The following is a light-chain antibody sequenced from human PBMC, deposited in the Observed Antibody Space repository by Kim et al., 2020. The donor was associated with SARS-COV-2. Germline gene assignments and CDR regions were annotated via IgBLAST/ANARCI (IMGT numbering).Light chain of an antibody. Sequence: ASVGDRVTITCRASQSISSWLAWYQQKPGKAPKLLIYKASSLQTGVPSRFSGSGSGTEFTLTISSLQPDDFATYYCQQYNSYSLTFGQGTKVDIK. CDR2: KAS. J-gene: IGKJ1*01. CDR3: QQYNSYSLT. CDR1: QSISSW. V-gene: IGKV1-5*03.